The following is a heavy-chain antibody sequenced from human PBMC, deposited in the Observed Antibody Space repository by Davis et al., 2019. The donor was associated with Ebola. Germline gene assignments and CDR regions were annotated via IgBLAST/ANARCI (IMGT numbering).Heavy chain of an antibody. V-gene: IGHV3-74*01. Sequence: PGGSLRLSCAASGFTFSNYWVHWVRQAPGKGLVWVSRINSDGSSTNYADSVKGRFTISRDNAKDTLYLQMNSLRAEDTAVYYCASWGVGLLWGRGTLVTVSS. J-gene: IGHJ2*01. CDR1: GFTFSNYW. CDR2: INSDGSST. D-gene: IGHD3-16*01. CDR3: ASWGVGLL.